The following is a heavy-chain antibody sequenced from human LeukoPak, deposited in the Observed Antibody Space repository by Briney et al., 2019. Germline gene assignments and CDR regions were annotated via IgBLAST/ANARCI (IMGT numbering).Heavy chain of an antibody. J-gene: IGHJ4*02. V-gene: IGHV4-4*07. CDR2: IYSTGST. D-gene: IGHD3-3*01. Sequence: SETLSLTCTVSGGPINNYYWSWIRQPAGKGLEWIGRIYSTGSTNYNPSLKSRVTMSVDTSKNQFSLKLTSVTAADTAVYYCARVALAGFWSGFDYWGQGTLVTVSS. CDR1: GGPINNYY. CDR3: ARVALAGFWSGFDY.